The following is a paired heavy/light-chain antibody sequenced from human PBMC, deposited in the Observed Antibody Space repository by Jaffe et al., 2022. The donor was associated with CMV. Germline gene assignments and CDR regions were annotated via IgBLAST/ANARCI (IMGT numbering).Heavy chain of an antibody. D-gene: IGHD2-8*01. CDR1: GFTFSNYV. Sequence: EVQLVESGGDLVQPGGSLRLSCVASGFTFSNYVMTWVRQAPGKGLEWVSSMTGNGGRTYYAHSVRGRFTISRDNTKNTLYLQMNSLRAEDTAVYYCANTFCTNYNCRSEERWGQGTLVTVSS. V-gene: IGHV3-23*04. CDR3: ANTFCTNYNCRSEER. CDR2: MTGNGGRT. J-gene: IGHJ4*02.
Light chain of an antibody. CDR2: NNN. J-gene: IGLJ3*02. Sequence: QSVLTQSPSASGTPGQRVTISCSGSGSDIGSNSVNWYQQLPGTAPKLLIYNNNQRPSGVPDRFSGSKSGTSASLAISGLQSEDEADYYCVAWDDTLGGSWVFGGGTRLTVL. V-gene: IGLV1-44*01. CDR1: GSDIGSNS. CDR3: VAWDDTLGGSWV.